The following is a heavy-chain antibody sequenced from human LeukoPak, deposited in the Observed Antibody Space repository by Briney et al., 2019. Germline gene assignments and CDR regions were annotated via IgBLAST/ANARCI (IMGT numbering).Heavy chain of an antibody. D-gene: IGHD4-17*01. CDR3: AKILWRYGDLSPHDY. Sequence: GSLRLSCAASGFTFSYYAMSWVRQAPGKGLEWVSVISGGADSTYYADSVKGRFTISRDNSKSTLYLQMNSLRDEDTAVYYCAKILWRYGDLSPHDYWGQGTLVTV. J-gene: IGHJ4*02. CDR2: ISGGADST. CDR1: GFTFSYYA. V-gene: IGHV3-23*01.